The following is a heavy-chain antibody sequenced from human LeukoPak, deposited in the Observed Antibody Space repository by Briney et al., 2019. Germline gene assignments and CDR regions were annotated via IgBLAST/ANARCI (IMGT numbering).Heavy chain of an antibody. CDR1: GYTLTELS. CDR2: FDPEDGET. V-gene: IGHV1-24*01. J-gene: IGHJ4*02. CDR3: ATGGPHYYDSSGYYYED. Sequence: GASVKVSCKVSGYTLTELSMHWVRQAPGKGLEWMGGFDPEDGETIYAQKFQDRVTMTEDTSTDTAYMELSSLRSEDTAVYYCATGGPHYYDSSGYYYEDWGQGTLVTVSS. D-gene: IGHD3-22*01.